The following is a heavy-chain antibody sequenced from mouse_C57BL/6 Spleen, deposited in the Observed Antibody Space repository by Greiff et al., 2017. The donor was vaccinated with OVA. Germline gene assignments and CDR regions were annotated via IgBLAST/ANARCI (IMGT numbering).Heavy chain of an antibody. V-gene: IGHV1-26*01. CDR2: INPNNGGT. Sequence: EVQLQQSGPELVKPGASVKISCKASGYTFTDYYMNWVKQSHGKSLEWIGDINPNNGGTSYNQKFKGKATLTVDKSSSTAYMELRSLTSEDSAVYYCARWGGYDYDVYYAMDYWGQGTSVTVSS. D-gene: IGHD2-4*01. J-gene: IGHJ4*01. CDR1: GYTFTDYY. CDR3: ARWGGYDYDVYYAMDY.